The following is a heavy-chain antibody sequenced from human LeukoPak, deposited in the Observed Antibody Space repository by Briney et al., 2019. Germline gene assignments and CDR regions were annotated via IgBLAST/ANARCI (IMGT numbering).Heavy chain of an antibody. CDR2: IRYDGSNK. D-gene: IGHD1-26*01. CDR1: GFTFSSYG. Sequence: GGSLRLSCAASGFTFSSYGMHWVRQAPGKGLEWVAFIRYDGSNKYYADSVKGRFTISRDNSKNTLYLQMNSLRAEDTAVYYCAKDRSGSYSYYYYYMDVWGKGTTVTISS. J-gene: IGHJ6*03. CDR3: AKDRSGSYSYYYYYMDV. V-gene: IGHV3-30*02.